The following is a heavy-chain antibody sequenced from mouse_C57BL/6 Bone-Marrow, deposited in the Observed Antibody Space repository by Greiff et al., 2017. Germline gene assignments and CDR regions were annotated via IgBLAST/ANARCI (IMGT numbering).Heavy chain of an antibody. CDR1: GYTFTSYW. CDR2: IAPNSGGT. V-gene: IGHV1-72*01. Sequence: VQLQQPGAELVKPGASVKLSCKASGYTFTSYWMRWVKQRPGRGLEWIGRIAPNSGGTKYNENVKSKATMTVDKPYSPAYMQLSSLTSADSSVYYGASGLLLRSFDYWGQGTTLTVSS. J-gene: IGHJ2*01. CDR3: ASGLLLRSFDY. D-gene: IGHD1-1*01.